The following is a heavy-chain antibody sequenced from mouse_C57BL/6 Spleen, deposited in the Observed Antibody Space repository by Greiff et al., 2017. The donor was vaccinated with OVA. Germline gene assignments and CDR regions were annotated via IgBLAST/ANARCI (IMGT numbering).Heavy chain of an antibody. CDR2: INPYNGGT. CDR1: GYTFTDYY. D-gene: IGHD2-4*01. J-gene: IGHJ2*01. Sequence: VQLQQSGPVLVKPGASVKMSCKASGYTFTDYYMNWVKQSHGKSLEWIGVINPYNGGTSYNQKFKGKATLTVDKSSSTAYMELNSLTSEDSAVYYCARGDDYYYFDYWGQGTTLTVSS. V-gene: IGHV1-19*01. CDR3: ARGDDYYYFDY.